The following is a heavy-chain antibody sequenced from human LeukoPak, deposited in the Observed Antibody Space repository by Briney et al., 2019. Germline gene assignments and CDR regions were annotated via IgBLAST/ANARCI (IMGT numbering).Heavy chain of an antibody. CDR2: IYYSGST. D-gene: IGHD2-21*02. CDR3: AREYCGGDCYFIDAFDI. CDR1: GGSISSYY. Sequence: KTSETLSLTCTASGGSISSYYWSWIRQPPGKGLEWIGYIYYSGSTNYNPSLKSRVTISVDTSKNQFSLKLSSVTAADTAVYYCAREYCGGDCYFIDAFDIWGQGTMVTVSS. V-gene: IGHV4-59*12. J-gene: IGHJ3*02.